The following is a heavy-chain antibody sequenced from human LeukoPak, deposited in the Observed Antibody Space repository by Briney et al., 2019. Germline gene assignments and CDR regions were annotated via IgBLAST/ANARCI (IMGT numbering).Heavy chain of an antibody. CDR1: GGSFSGYY. Sequence: SETLSLTCAVYGGSFSGYYWSWIRQPPGKGLEWIGEINHSGSTNYNPSLKSRVTISVDTSKNQFSLKLSSVTAADTAVYYCARWSVHDAFDIWGQGTMVTVSS. D-gene: IGHD3-10*01. CDR2: INHSGST. V-gene: IGHV4-34*01. CDR3: ARWSVHDAFDI. J-gene: IGHJ3*02.